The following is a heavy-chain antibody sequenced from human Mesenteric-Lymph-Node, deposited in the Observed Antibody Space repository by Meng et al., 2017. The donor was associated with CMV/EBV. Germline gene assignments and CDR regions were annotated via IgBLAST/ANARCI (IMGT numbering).Heavy chain of an antibody. CDR2: INHTGST. CDR3: ATNLCSGGSCYPQTIVDP. J-gene: IGHJ5*02. Sequence: SLSGYYWSWIRQPPGKGLEWIGEINHTGSTNYNPSLKSRVVISVETSKEQFSLRLRSVTAADTAVYYCATNLCSGGSCYPQTIVDPWGQGTLVTVSS. CDR1: SLSGYY. D-gene: IGHD2-15*01. V-gene: IGHV4-34*01.